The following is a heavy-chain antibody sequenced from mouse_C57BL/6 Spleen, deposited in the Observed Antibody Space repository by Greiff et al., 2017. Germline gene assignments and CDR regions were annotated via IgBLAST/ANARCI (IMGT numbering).Heavy chain of an antibody. V-gene: IGHV1-76*01. J-gene: IGHJ2*01. CDR2: IYPGSGNT. D-gene: IGHD2-5*01. CDR1: GYTFTDYY. Sequence: VQLQQSGAELVRPGASVKLSCKASGYTFTDYYINWVKQRPGQGLEWIARIYPGSGNTYYNEKFKGKATLTAEKSSSTAYMQLSSLTSEDSAVYFCARSYSNYAFDYWGQGTTLTVSS. CDR3: ARSYSNYAFDY.